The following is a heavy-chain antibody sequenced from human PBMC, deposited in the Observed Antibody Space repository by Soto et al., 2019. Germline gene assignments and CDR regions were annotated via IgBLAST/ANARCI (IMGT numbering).Heavy chain of an antibody. CDR1: GFTFSSYA. CDR3: ATGRFLEWFLSGGGEEC. Sequence: PGGSLRLSCAASGFTFSSYAMSWVRQAPGKGLEWVSAISGGGGTTYYADSVKGRFTISRDNSKNTLSLQMNSLRAEDTALYHCATGRFLEWFLSGGGEECWGRGTLVTVSS. J-gene: IGHJ4*02. V-gene: IGHV3-23*01. D-gene: IGHD3-3*01. CDR2: ISGGGGTT.